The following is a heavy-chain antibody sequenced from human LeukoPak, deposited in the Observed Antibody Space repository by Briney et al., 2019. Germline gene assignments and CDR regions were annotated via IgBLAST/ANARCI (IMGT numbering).Heavy chain of an antibody. D-gene: IGHD6-19*01. CDR3: ARARSGPLYYGMDV. CDR1: GFTFSNAW. J-gene: IGHJ6*02. CDR2: IKDGGTT. V-gene: IGHV3-15*01. Sequence: GGSLRLSCAVSGFTFSNAWMSWVRQAPGKGLEWVGRIKDGGTTDYGAPVKGRFTISRDDSKNTLYMQMNSLRAEDTAVYYCARARSGPLYYGMDVWGQGTTVTVSS.